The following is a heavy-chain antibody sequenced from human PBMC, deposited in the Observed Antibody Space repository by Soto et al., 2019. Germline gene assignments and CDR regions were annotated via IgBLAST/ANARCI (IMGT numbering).Heavy chain of an antibody. D-gene: IGHD6-13*01. CDR1: GGTFSSYA. CDR3: ARDFTTRSSSWYSGFGMDV. J-gene: IGHJ6*02. Sequence: ASVKVSCKASGGTFSSYAISWVRQAPGQGLEWMGGIIPIFGTANYAQKFQGRVTITADESTSTAYMELSSLRSEDTAVYYCARDFTTRSSSWYSGFGMDVWGQGTTVTVSS. CDR2: IIPIFGTA. V-gene: IGHV1-69*13.